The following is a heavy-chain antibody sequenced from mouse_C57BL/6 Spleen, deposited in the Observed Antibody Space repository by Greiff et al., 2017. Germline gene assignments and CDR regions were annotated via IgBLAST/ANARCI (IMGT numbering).Heavy chain of an antibody. CDR3: VRERRSYFDY. J-gene: IGHJ2*01. Sequence: EVQRVESGGGLVQPKGSLKLSCAASGFSFNTYAMNWVRQAPGKGLEWVARIRSKSNNYATYYAESVKDRFTISRDDSESMLYLQMNNLKTEDTAMYYCVRERRSYFDYWGQGTTLTVSS. D-gene: IGHD1-1*01. V-gene: IGHV10-1*01. CDR1: GFSFNTYA. CDR2: IRSKSNNYAT.